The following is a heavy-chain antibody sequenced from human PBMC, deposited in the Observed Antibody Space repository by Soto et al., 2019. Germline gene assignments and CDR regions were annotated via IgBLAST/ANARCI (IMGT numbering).Heavy chain of an antibody. CDR3: ARVGPWVPYYYDSSPYTFENWFDP. CDR1: GYSISSDYY. D-gene: IGHD3-22*01. V-gene: IGHV4-38-2*01. Sequence: PSETLSLTCAVSGYSISSDYYWGWLRQPPRKGLEWIRSIYHGGSSYYNPSLNSRVTLSIDMTNNHVSLILNSVTAADTAVYYCARVGPWVPYYYDSSPYTFENWFDPWGQGTLVTVSS. CDR2: IYHGGSS. J-gene: IGHJ5*02.